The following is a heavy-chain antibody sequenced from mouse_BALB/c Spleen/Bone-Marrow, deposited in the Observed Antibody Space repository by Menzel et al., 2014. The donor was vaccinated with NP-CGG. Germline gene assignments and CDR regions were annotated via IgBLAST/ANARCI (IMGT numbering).Heavy chain of an antibody. V-gene: IGHV5-12*02. CDR3: ARGGIYYGMDY. CDR2: ISNGGGST. CDR1: GFTFSDYY. Sequence: VESGGGLVQPGGSLKLSCATSGFTFSDYYMYWVRQTPEKRLEWVAYISNGGGSTYYPDTVKGRFTISRDNAKNTLYLQMSRLKSEDTAMYYCARGGIYYGMDYWGQGTSVTVSS. J-gene: IGHJ4*01.